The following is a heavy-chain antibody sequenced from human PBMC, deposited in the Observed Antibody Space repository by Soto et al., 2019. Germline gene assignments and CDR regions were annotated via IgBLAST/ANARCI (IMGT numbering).Heavy chain of an antibody. J-gene: IGHJ5*02. CDR2: IYYSGST. V-gene: IGHV4-39*01. CDR1: GGSISSSSYY. CDR3: ASPKAVAGSRGWFDP. D-gene: IGHD6-19*01. Sequence: QLQLQESGPGLVKPSETLSLTCTVSGGSISSSSYYWGWIRQPPGEGLEWIGTIYYSGSTYYNPSLKSRVTISVDTSKNQFSLKLSSVTAADTAVYYCASPKAVAGSRGWFDPWGQGTLVTVSS.